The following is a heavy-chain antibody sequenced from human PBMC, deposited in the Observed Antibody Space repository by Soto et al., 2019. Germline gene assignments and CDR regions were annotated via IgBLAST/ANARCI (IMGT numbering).Heavy chain of an antibody. CDR3: ARNNHSRTLYYYYGMDV. CDR2: INAGNGNT. CDR1: GYTFTSYA. Sequence: ASVKVSCKASGYTFTSYAMHWVRQAPGQRLEWMGWINAGNGNTKYSQKFQGRVTITRDTSASTAYMELSSLRSEDTAVYYCARNNHSRTLYYYYGMDVWGQGTTVTVSS. D-gene: IGHD4-4*01. J-gene: IGHJ6*02. V-gene: IGHV1-3*01.